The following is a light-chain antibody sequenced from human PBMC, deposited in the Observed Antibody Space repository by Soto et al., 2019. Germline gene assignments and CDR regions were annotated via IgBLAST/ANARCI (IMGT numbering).Light chain of an antibody. J-gene: IGLJ1*01. CDR3: SSFTSSITYV. Sequence: QSVLTQPASVSGSPGQSIAISCTGTSSDVRSYNLVSWYQQHPVKAPKLMIYEGSKRPSGVSNRFSGSKSGNTASLTISGLQSEDEADYHCSSFTSSITYVFGNGNKVTVL. CDR2: EGS. V-gene: IGLV2-14*02. CDR1: SSDVRSYNL.